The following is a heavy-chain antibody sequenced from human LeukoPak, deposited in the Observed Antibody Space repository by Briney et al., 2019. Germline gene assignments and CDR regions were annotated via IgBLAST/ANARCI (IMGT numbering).Heavy chain of an antibody. CDR2: TYYRSKWYN. V-gene: IGHV6-1*01. Sequence: SQTLSLTCTISGDSVSSNSVAWNWIRQSPSRGLEWLGRTYYRSKWYNDYAVSVKSRITINPDTSKNLFSLQLNSVTPEDTAVYFCARTRPGSYFFDYWGQGTLVTVSS. CDR1: GDSVSSNSVA. J-gene: IGHJ4*02. D-gene: IGHD3-10*01. CDR3: ARTRPGSYFFDY.